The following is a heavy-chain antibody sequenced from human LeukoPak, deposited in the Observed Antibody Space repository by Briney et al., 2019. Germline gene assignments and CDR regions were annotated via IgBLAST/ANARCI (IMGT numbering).Heavy chain of an antibody. CDR3: ARASYGVEGCPGP. Sequence: ASVKVSCKASGGTFSSYTISWVRQAPGQGLEWMGRIIPILGIANYAQKFQGRVTITADKSTSTAYMELSSLRSEDTAVYYCARASYGVEGCPGPWGQGTLVTVSS. V-gene: IGHV1-69*02. CDR1: GGTFSSYT. D-gene: IGHD2-8*01. CDR2: IIPILGIA. J-gene: IGHJ5*02.